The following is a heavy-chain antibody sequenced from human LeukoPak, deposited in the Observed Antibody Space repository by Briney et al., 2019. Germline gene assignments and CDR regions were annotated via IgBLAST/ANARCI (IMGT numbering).Heavy chain of an antibody. CDR2: ISGSGGYT. J-gene: IGHJ3*02. CDR1: GFTFNNYA. V-gene: IGHV3-23*01. Sequence: GGSLRLSCAASGFTFNNYAMNWVRQAPGKGLEWVSYISGSGGYTYYTDSVKGLFTISRDNSKNTLYVQMNSLRAEDTAVYYCAIRSNNSAFDIWGQGTMVTVSS. CDR3: AIRSNNSAFDI. D-gene: IGHD1/OR15-1a*01.